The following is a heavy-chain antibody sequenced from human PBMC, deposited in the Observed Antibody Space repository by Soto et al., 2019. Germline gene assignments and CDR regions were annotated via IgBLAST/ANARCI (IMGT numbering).Heavy chain of an antibody. D-gene: IGHD4-4*01. Sequence: QVQLAQSGAEVRKPGSSVKVSCRASGGSFSDFAFSWVRQAPGQGLEWMGGIIPMFAATKYAQRFQGRITSTAAASTRTVYLARSSLTSDDSAVYYCARGGIVAVPAALSSYDDYTNYRFDSWGQGTLVSVSS. J-gene: IGHJ4*02. V-gene: IGHV1-69*01. CDR3: ARGGIVAVPAALSSYDDYTNYRFDS. CDR2: IIPMFAAT. CDR1: GGSFSDFA.